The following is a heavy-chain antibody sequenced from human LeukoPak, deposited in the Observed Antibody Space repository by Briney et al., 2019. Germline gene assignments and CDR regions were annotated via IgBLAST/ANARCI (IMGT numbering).Heavy chain of an antibody. J-gene: IGHJ6*02. CDR1: GFDFSNYA. D-gene: IGHD6-13*01. CDR2: ISYDGSNK. V-gene: IGHV3-30*18. CDR3: AKGPYSSSWTDLDYGMDV. Sequence: QPGGSLRLSCAASGFDFSNYAMYWVRQAPGKGLEWVAVISYDGSNKYYADSVKGRFTISRDNSKNTLYLQMNSLRAEDTAVYYCAKGPYSSSWTDLDYGMDVWGQGTTVTVSS.